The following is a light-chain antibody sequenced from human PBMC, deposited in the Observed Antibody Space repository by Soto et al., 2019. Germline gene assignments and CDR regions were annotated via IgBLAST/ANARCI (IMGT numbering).Light chain of an antibody. Sequence: QSALTQPPSASGSPGQSVTISCTGTSSDVGGYNYVSWYQHHPGKAPKLMIYEVSKRPSGVPDRFSGSKSGNTASLTVSGLQAEDEADYYCSSFAGTKNVVFGGGIKVTVL. CDR1: SSDVGGYNY. J-gene: IGLJ2*01. CDR2: EVS. V-gene: IGLV2-8*01. CDR3: SSFAGTKNVV.